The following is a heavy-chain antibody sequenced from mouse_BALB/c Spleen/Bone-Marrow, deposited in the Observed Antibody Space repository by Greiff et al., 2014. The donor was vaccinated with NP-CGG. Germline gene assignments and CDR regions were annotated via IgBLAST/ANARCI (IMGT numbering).Heavy chain of an antibody. D-gene: IGHD1-2*01. CDR3: ARITTATGAMDY. Sequence: VQRVESGPGLVAPSQSLSITCTVSGFSLTNYGVHWVRQPPGKGLEWLGVIWADGSTNYNSALMSRLTISKDNSKSQVFFKMNSLQTDDTAIYYCARITTATGAMDYWGQGTSVTVSS. CDR1: GFSLTNYG. V-gene: IGHV2-9*02. CDR2: IWADGST. J-gene: IGHJ4*01.